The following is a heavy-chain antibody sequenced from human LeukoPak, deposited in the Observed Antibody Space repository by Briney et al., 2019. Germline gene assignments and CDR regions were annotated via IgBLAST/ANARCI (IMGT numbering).Heavy chain of an antibody. CDR3: ARGGPKELLRLDY. CDR2: IIPILGIA. V-gene: IGHV1-69*04. D-gene: IGHD1-26*01. CDR1: GGTFSSYA. Sequence: SVKVSCKASGGTFSSYAISWVRQAPGQGLEWMGRIIPILGIANYAQKFQGRVTITADESTSTAYMELSSLRSEDTAVYYCARGGPKELLRLDYWGQGTLVTVSS. J-gene: IGHJ4*02.